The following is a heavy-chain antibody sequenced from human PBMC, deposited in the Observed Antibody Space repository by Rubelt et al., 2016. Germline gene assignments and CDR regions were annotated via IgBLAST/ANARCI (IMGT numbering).Heavy chain of an antibody. CDR2: IFSNDEK. D-gene: IGHD4-11*01. Sequence: QVTLKESGPVLVKPTETLTLTCTVSGFSLSNARMGVSWIRQPPGKALEWLAHIFSNDEKSYSTSLKSRLTISKDTSKSQVVLTMTNMDPVDTATYYCAHRLHDYSNYFDYWGQGTLVTVSS. V-gene: IGHV2-26*01. J-gene: IGHJ4*02. CDR3: AHRLHDYSNYFDY. CDR1: GFSLSNARMG.